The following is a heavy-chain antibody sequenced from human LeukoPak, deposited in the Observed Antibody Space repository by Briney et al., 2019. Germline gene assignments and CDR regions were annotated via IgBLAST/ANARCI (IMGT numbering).Heavy chain of an antibody. CDR2: ISGSGGST. D-gene: IGHD3-22*01. J-gene: IGHJ4*02. CDR1: GFTFSNYA. V-gene: IGHV3-23*01. CDR3: ARTAYYDSSGFLGY. Sequence: GGSLRLSCAASGFTFSNYAMSWVRQAPGKGLEWVSAISGSGGSTYSADSAKGRFTISRDNSKNTLYLQMNSLRVEDTAVYYCARTAYYDSSGFLGYWGQGTLVTVSS.